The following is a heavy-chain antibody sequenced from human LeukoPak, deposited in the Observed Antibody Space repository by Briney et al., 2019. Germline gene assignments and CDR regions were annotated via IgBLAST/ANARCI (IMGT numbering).Heavy chain of an antibody. J-gene: IGHJ1*01. CDR2: ISAYNGNT. D-gene: IGHD6-13*01. V-gene: IGHV1-18*01. Sequence: GASVKVSCKASGYTFTSYGISWVRQAPGQGLEWMGWISAYNGNTNYAQKLQGRVTMTTDTSTSTAYMELRSLRSDDTAVYYCAIPGSSSWYGDFQHWGQGTLVTVSS. CDR1: GYTFTSYG. CDR3: AIPGSSSWYGDFQH.